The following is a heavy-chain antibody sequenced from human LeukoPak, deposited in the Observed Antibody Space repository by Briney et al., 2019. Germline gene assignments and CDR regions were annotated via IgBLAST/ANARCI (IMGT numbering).Heavy chain of an antibody. CDR3: ARDREYYGSGSPGAFDI. D-gene: IGHD3-10*01. J-gene: IGHJ3*02. V-gene: IGHV4-31*01. CDR2: IYYSGST. CDR1: GGSISSGGYY. Sequence: SETLSLTCTVSGGSISSGGYYWSWIRQHPGKGLEWIGYIYYSGSTYYNPSLKSLVTISVDTSKNQFSLKLSSVTAADTAVYYCARDREYYGSGSPGAFDIWGQGTMVTVSS.